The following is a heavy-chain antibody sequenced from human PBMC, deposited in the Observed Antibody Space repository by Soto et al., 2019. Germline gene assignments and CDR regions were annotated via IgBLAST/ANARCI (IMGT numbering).Heavy chain of an antibody. CDR1: GASFSDANYY. CDR2: FYYDGRT. V-gene: IGHV4-39*02. CDR3: ERRSHIVVAPT. Sequence: SKTLSLTCIVSGASFSDANYYWVWIRQPPGEGLEWIGSFYYDGRTYYNASLKSRVTISVDTSKNHFSLMLTSVTAADTAVYYCERRSHIVVAPTWGQGTLVTGSS. D-gene: IGHD2-21*01. J-gene: IGHJ4*02.